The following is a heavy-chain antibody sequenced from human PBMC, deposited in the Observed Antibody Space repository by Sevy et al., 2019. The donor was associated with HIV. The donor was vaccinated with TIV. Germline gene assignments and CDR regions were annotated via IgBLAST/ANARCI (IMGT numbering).Heavy chain of an antibody. CDR3: ARGGIVVGSGAPGHWFDP. V-gene: IGHV3-48*01. J-gene: IGHJ5*02. Sequence: GGSLRLSCAASGFTFRTYSMNWVRQAPGKGLEWLSYISRSSRTIYYADSVKGRFTISRDNSKNTLYLQMNSLRAEDTAVYYCARGGIVVGSGAPGHWFDPWGQGSLVTVSS. CDR2: ISRSSRTI. D-gene: IGHD2-15*01. CDR1: GFTFRTYS.